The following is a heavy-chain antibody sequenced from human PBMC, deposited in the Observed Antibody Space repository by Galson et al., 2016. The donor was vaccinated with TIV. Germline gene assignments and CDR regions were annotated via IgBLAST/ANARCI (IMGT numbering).Heavy chain of an antibody. CDR3: ARDRTWEEVLGAFNI. Sequence: SLRLSCAASRFSFNTYWMSWLRQAPGKGLEWVAVVWYEETNKFYADSVNGRFTISRDNSKNTVYLQMNSLRAEDTAVYYCARDRTWEEVLGAFNIWGQGTMVTVSP. CDR2: VWYEETNK. D-gene: IGHD1-26*01. V-gene: IGHV3-33*08. J-gene: IGHJ3*02. CDR1: RFSFNTYW.